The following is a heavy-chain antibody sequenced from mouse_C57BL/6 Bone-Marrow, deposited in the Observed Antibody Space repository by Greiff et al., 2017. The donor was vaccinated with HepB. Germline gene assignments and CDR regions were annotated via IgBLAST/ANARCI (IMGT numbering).Heavy chain of an antibody. D-gene: IGHD2-4*01. CDR3: ARLKIGNYDIDY. J-gene: IGHJ2*01. Sequence: EVQLQQSGPELVKPGASVKIPCKASGYTFTDYNMDWVKQSHGKSLEWIGDINPNNGCTIYNQKFKGKATLTVDKSSSTAYMELRSLTSEDTAVYYCARLKIGNYDIDYWGHGTTLTVSS. CDR2: INPNNGCT. CDR1: GYTFTDYN. V-gene: IGHV1-18*01.